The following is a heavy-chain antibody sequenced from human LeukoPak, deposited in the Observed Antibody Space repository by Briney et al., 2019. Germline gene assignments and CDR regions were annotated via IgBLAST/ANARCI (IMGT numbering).Heavy chain of an antibody. Sequence: PGGSLRLSCAASGFTLSSHWMHWLRDARGKGLVWLSRNNSDGRTTTCAGHVHGRFTISRDNAINTLYLQLSRLRAEDTAVYYRARERDSGSYRDDYWGQGTLVTVSS. V-gene: IGHV3-74*01. J-gene: IGHJ4*02. CDR3: ARERDSGSYRDDY. D-gene: IGHD1-26*01. CDR1: GFTLSSHW. CDR2: NNSDGRTT.